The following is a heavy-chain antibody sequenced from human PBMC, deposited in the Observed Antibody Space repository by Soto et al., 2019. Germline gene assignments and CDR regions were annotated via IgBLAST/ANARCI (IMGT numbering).Heavy chain of an antibody. V-gene: IGHV3-48*02. D-gene: IGHD2-15*01. CDR1: GFSFSIYS. Sequence: PGGSLRLSCVASGFSFSIYSFNWVRPARGKGLEWVASIYMSRSVMYYADFCKGQFTISRDNAKNSLYLQMNSLRDEDTAGYNRAREPVSCSGRAFHGLAFDPRGQGTPVTVSP. CDR2: IYMSRSVM. CDR3: AREPVSCSGRAFHGLAFDP. J-gene: IGHJ5*02.